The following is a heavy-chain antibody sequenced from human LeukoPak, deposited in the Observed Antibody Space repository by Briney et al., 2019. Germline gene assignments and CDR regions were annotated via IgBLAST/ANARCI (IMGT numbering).Heavy chain of an antibody. J-gene: IGHJ4*02. CDR2: ISGSGGST. D-gene: IGHD2-15*01. V-gene: IGHV3-23*01. CDR1: GFTFSSYG. CDR3: AKGGKGYCSGGSCYVLDY. Sequence: PGGSLRLSCAASGFTFSSYGMSWVRQAPGKGLEWVSAISGSGGSTYYADSVKGRFTISRDNSKNTLYLQMNSLRAEDTAIYYCAKGGKGYCSGGSCYVLDYWGQGTLVTVSS.